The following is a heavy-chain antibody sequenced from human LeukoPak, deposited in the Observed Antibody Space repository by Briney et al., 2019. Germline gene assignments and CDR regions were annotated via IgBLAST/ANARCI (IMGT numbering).Heavy chain of an antibody. CDR2: VHLNGAT. D-gene: IGHD1-26*01. CDR3: TRESGAFSPFGF. Sequence: SGTLSLTCAVSGGSILSTNWWSWLRQPPGKGLKWISEVHLNGATNYNPSVEGRVTMSIDKSKNHLSLEVISVTAADTAMYYCTRESGAFSPFGFWGQGTLVTVSS. J-gene: IGHJ4*02. CDR1: GGSILSTNW. V-gene: IGHV4-4*02.